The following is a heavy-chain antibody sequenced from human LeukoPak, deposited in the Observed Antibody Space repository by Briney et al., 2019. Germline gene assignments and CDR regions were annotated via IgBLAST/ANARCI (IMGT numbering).Heavy chain of an antibody. CDR1: GYTFTSYY. J-gene: IGHJ4*02. D-gene: IGHD5-18*01. Sequence: ASVKVSCKASGYTFTSYYMHWVRQAPGQGLEWMGIINPSGGSTSYAQKFQGRVTMTRDTSTSTVYMELRSLRSEDTAVYYCASAYVDTAMVTVGDYWGQGTLVTVSS. CDR3: ASAYVDTAMVTVGDY. V-gene: IGHV1-46*01. CDR2: INPSGGST.